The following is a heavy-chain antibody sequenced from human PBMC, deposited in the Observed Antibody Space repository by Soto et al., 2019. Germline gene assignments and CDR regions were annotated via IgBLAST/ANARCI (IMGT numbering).Heavy chain of an antibody. CDR1: GFTVSSNY. J-gene: IGHJ3*02. CDR2: IYSGGST. Sequence: PLVSLRLSCAASGFTVSSNYMSWVRQAPGKGLEWVSVIYSGGSTYYADSVKGRFTISRDNSKNTLYLQMNSLRAEDTAVYYCARDVIGYYYDSSGYPAGAFDIWGQGTMVTVSS. D-gene: IGHD3-22*01. CDR3: ARDVIGYYYDSSGYPAGAFDI. V-gene: IGHV3-53*01.